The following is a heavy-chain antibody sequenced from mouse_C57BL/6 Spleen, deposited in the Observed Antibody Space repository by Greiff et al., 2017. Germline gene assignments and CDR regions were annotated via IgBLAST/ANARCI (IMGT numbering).Heavy chain of an antibody. CDR2: ISSGSSTI. Sequence: EVHLVESGGGLVKPGGSLKLSCAASGFTFSDYGMHWVRQAPETGLEWVAYISSGSSTIYYADTVKGRFTISRDNAKNTLFLQMTSLRSEDTAMYYCARTGTAQATGFAYWGQGTLVTVSA. CDR3: ARTGTAQATGFAY. D-gene: IGHD3-2*02. V-gene: IGHV5-17*01. J-gene: IGHJ3*01. CDR1: GFTFSDYG.